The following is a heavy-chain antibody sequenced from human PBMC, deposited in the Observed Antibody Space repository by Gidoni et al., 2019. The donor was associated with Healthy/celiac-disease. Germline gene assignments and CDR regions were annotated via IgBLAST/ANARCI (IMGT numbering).Heavy chain of an antibody. D-gene: IGHD6-13*01. V-gene: IGHV1-3*01. J-gene: IGHJ4*02. CDR1: GYTVTSYA. Sequence: QVQLVQSGAAVKKPGASVKVSCKASGYTVTSYAMHWVRQAPGQRLEWMGWINAGNGNTKYSQKFQGRVTITRDTSASTAYMELSSLRSEDTAVYYCARGDSSSWYYFDYWGQGTLVTVSS. CDR2: INAGNGNT. CDR3: ARGDSSSWYYFDY.